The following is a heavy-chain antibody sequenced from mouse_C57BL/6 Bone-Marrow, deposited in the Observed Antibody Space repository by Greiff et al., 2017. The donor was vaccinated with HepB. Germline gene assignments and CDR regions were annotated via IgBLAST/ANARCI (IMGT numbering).Heavy chain of an antibody. CDR1: GFTFSSYA. J-gene: IGHJ4*01. Sequence: VQVVESGGGLVKPGGSLKLSCAASGFTFSSYAMSWVRQTPEKRLEWVATISDGGSYTYYPDNVRGRFTISRDNAKNNLYLQMSHLKSEDTAMYYCARDYDYDDAMDYWGQGTSVTVSS. CDR2: ISDGGSYT. V-gene: IGHV5-4*01. D-gene: IGHD2-4*01. CDR3: ARDYDYDDAMDY.